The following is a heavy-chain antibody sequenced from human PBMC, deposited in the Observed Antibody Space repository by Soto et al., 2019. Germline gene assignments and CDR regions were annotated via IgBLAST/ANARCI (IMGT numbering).Heavy chain of an antibody. Sequence: EVQLVESGGGLVQPGGSLRLSCAASGFTFSSYEMNWVRQAPGEGLEWVSYISSSGRTIYYADSVKGRFTISRDNARNSLYLQMNSLRAEDTAVYYCARAPYGELSLSKNSYDYGMDVWGQGTTVTVSS. D-gene: IGHD3-16*02. J-gene: IGHJ6*02. CDR3: ARAPYGELSLSKNSYDYGMDV. CDR1: GFTFSSYE. CDR2: ISSSGRTI. V-gene: IGHV3-48*03.